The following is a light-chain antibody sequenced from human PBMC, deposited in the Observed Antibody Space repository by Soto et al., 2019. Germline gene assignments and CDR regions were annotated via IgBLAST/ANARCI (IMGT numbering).Light chain of an antibody. Sequence: QSVLTQPPSVSGAPGQTVTISCTGSSSNIGAGYDVHWYQQLLGTAPKLLIHGNRNRPSGVPDRFSGSKSGTSASLAITGLQAEDEADYYCQSYDSSLSVWVFGGGTKLTVL. CDR2: GNR. J-gene: IGLJ3*02. V-gene: IGLV1-40*01. CDR1: SSNIGAGYD. CDR3: QSYDSSLSVWV.